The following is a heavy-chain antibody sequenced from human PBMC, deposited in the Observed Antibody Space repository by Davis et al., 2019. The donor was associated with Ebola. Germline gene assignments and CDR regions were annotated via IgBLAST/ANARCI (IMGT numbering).Heavy chain of an antibody. J-gene: IGHJ4*02. D-gene: IGHD3-22*01. V-gene: IGHV1-2*06. CDR3: ARGPRITMIVVVISIDY. CDR2: INPNSGGT. CDR1: GGTFSDYT. Sequence: ASVKVSCKASGGTFSDYTFTWVRQAPGQGLEWMGRINPNSGGTNYAQKFQGRVTMTRDTSISTAYMELSRLRSDDTAVYYCARGPRITMIVVVISIDYWGQGTLVTVSS.